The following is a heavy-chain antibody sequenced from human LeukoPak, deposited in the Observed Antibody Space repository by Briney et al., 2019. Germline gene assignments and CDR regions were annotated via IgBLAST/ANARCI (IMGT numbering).Heavy chain of an antibody. CDR2: IFYSGST. V-gene: IGHV4-39*07. CDR3: ASSKSGTYYFDY. Sequence: PSETLSLTCTVSGGSISTSNYYWGWIRQPPGKGLEWIGNIFYSGSTYYGPSLRSRVTMSVDTSKNQFSLKLSSVTAADTAMYYCASSKSGTYYFDYWGQGTLVTVSS. D-gene: IGHD1-26*01. J-gene: IGHJ4*02. CDR1: GGSISTSNYY.